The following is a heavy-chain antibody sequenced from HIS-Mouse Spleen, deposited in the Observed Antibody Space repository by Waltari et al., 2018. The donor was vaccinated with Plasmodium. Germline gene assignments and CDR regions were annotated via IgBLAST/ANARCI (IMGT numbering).Heavy chain of an antibody. Sequence: QVQLVESGGGVVKLGRSLTRSFAASGFTFSGYALHWVRQAPGKGLEWVAVISYDGSNKYYADSVKGRFTISRDNSKNTLYLQMNSLRAEDTAVYYCALSGHWGQGTLVTVSS. D-gene: IGHD3-10*01. CDR1: GFTFSGYA. CDR2: ISYDGSNK. J-gene: IGHJ4*02. V-gene: IGHV3-30*01. CDR3: ALSGH.